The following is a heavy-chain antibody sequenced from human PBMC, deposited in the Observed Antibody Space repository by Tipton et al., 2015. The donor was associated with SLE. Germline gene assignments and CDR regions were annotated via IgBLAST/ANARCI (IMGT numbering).Heavy chain of an antibody. J-gene: IGHJ2*01. CDR2: ISYSGST. CDR3: ARGLTLTTKPYFDL. CDR1: GGSFSGYH. D-gene: IGHD1-14*01. Sequence: TLSLTCAVYGGSFSGYHWSWIRQPPGKGLEWIGEISYSGSTTYNPSLKSRVTISADTSKNQFSLRLSSVTAADTAVYYCARGLTLTTKPYFDLWGRGTLVIVSS. V-gene: IGHV4-34*01.